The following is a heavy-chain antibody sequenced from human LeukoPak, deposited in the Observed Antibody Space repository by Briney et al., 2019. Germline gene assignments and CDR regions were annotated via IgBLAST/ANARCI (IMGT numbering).Heavy chain of an antibody. Sequence: ASVKVSCKASGGTFSSYAISWVRQAPGQGLEWMGGTIPIFGTANYAQKFQGRVTITADESTSTAYMELSSLRSEDTAVYYCTRGGSGWYWGLDIWAQGTMVTVSS. D-gene: IGHD6-19*01. V-gene: IGHV1-69*01. CDR2: TIPIFGTA. CDR3: TRGGSGWYWGLDI. J-gene: IGHJ3*02. CDR1: GGTFSSYA.